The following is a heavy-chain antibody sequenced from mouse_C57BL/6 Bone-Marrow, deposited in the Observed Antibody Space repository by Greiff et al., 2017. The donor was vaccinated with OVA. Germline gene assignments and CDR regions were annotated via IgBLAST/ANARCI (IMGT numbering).Heavy chain of an antibody. D-gene: IGHD1-1*01. CDR3: ARKEFITTVVATNFDY. CDR1: GYTFTSYW. J-gene: IGHJ2*01. Sequence: VQLQQPGAELVKPGASVKMSCKASGYTFTSYWITWVKQRPGQGLEWIGDIYPGSGSTNYNEKFKSKATLTVDTSSSTAYMQLSSLTSEDSAVYYCARKEFITTVVATNFDYWGQGTTLTVSS. CDR2: IYPGSGST. V-gene: IGHV1-55*01.